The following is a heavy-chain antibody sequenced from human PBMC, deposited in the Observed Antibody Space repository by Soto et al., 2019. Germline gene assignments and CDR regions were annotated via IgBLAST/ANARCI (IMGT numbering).Heavy chain of an antibody. Sequence: PGGSLRLSCAASGCTFSSYSMNWVRQAPGKGLEWVSSISSSSSYIYYADSVKGRFTISRDNAKNSLYLQMNSLRAEDTAVYYCARGGSNTIFGVVIARKNYYYYMDVWGKGTTVTVSS. CDR2: ISSSSSYI. V-gene: IGHV3-21*01. CDR1: GCTFSSYS. J-gene: IGHJ6*03. D-gene: IGHD3-3*01. CDR3: ARGGSNTIFGVVIARKNYYYYMDV.